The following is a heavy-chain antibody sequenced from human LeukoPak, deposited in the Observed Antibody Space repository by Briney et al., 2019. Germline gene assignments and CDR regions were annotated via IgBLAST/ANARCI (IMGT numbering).Heavy chain of an antibody. CDR2: ISSSSTYI. V-gene: IGHV3-21*01. CDR1: GFTFSSYS. Sequence: GGSLRLSCAASGFTFSSYSMNWVRQAPGKGLEWVSSISSSSTYIYYADSVKGRFTISRDNSKNTLYLQMNSLRAEDTAVYYCAKARIAADYFDYWGQGTLVTVSS. CDR3: AKARIAADYFDY. D-gene: IGHD6-13*01. J-gene: IGHJ4*02.